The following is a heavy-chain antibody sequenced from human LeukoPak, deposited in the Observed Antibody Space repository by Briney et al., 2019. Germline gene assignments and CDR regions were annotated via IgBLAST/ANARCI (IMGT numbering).Heavy chain of an antibody. CDR3: ARGAKQYSSSWYIPLRKFYYFDY. J-gene: IGHJ4*02. V-gene: IGHV1-8*03. CDR1: GYTFTSYD. D-gene: IGHD6-13*01. CDR2: MNPNSGNT. Sequence: GASVKVSCKASGYTFTSYDINWVRQATGQGLEWMGWMNPNSGNTGCAQKFQGRVTITRNTSISTAYMELSSLRSEDTAVYYCARGAKQYSSSWYIPLRKFYYFDYWGQGTLVTVSS.